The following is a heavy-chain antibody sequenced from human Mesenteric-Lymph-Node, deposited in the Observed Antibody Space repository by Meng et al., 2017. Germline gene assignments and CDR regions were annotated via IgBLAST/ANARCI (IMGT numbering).Heavy chain of an antibody. D-gene: IGHD5-18*01. CDR2: MDEGRSIR. CDR3: ARDPGYGAPDL. Sequence: GGLLRFSCKVLGFTFSRPWLSWSRQAPGKGLELVANMDEGRSIRNYVDFGKGRFTISRDNAESSLYLQMNSLRSEDTATYYCARDPGYGAPDLWGQGTVVTVSS. V-gene: IGHV3-7*03. J-gene: IGHJ3*01. CDR1: GFTFSRPW.